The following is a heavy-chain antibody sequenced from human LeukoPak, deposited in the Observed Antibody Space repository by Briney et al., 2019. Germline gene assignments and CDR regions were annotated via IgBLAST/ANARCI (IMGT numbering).Heavy chain of an antibody. CDR2: ISSSSRTI. Sequence: GGSLRLSCEASGFTFSTYAINWVRQAPGKGPEWVSNISSSSRTIYYADSVKGRFTISRDNAKNSLFLQMNSLGAEDTAVYYCARAPTIGTTAIFDYWGQGTLVTVSS. V-gene: IGHV3-48*04. CDR3: ARAPTIGTTAIFDY. CDR1: GFTFSTYA. J-gene: IGHJ4*02. D-gene: IGHD5-24*01.